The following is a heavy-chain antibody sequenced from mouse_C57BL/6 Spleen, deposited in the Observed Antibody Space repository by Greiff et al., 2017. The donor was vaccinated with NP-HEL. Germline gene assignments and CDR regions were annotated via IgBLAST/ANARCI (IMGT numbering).Heavy chain of an antibody. D-gene: IGHD4-1*01. CDR2: IRLKSDNYAT. J-gene: IGHJ4*01. V-gene: IGHV6-3*01. CDR1: GFTFSNYW. Sequence: EVKLMESGGGLVQPGGSMKLSCVASGFTFSNYWMNWVRQSPEKGLEWVAQIRLKSDNYATHYAESVKGRFTISRDDSKSSVYLQMNNLRAEDTGIYYCTGANWDPYYAMDYWGQGTSVTVSS. CDR3: TGANWDPYYAMDY.